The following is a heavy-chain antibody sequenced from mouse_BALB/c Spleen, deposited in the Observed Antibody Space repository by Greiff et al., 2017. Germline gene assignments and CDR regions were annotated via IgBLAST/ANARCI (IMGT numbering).Heavy chain of an antibody. Sequence: EVQRVESGPGLVKPSQSLSLTCTVTGYSITSDYAWNWIRQFPGNKLEWMGYISYSGSTSYNPSLKSRISITRDTSKNQFFLQLNSVTTEDTATYYCARRYGYAMDYWGQGTSVTVSS. J-gene: IGHJ4*01. CDR3: ARRYGYAMDY. D-gene: IGHD1-1*01. CDR1: GYSITSDYA. V-gene: IGHV3-2*02. CDR2: ISYSGST.